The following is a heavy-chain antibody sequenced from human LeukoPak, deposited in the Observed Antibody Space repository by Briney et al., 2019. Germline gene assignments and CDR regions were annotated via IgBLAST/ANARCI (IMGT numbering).Heavy chain of an antibody. CDR3: ARVPLLLWFGELLSYFDY. CDR1: GYTFTSYA. D-gene: IGHD3-10*01. J-gene: IGHJ4*02. V-gene: IGHV7-4-1*02. CDR2: INTNTGNP. Sequence: ASVKVSCKASGYTFTSYAMNWVRQAPGQGLEWMGRINTNTGNPTYAQGFTGRFVFSLDTSVSTAYLQISSLKAEDTAVYYCARVPLLLWFGELLSYFDYWGQGTLVTVSS.